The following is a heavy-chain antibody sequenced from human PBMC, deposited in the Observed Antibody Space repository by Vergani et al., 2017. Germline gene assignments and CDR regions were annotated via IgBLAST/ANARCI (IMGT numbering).Heavy chain of an antibody. CDR1: GCSISSYY. J-gene: IGHJ4*02. CDR3: ARSIGSSSWYGLDFDY. CDR2: IYYSGST. V-gene: IGHV4-59*01. Sequence: QVQLQESGPGLVKPSETLSLTCTVSGCSISSYYWSWIRQPPGEGLEWIGYIYYSGSTNYNPSLKSRVTISVDTSKNQFSLKLSSVTAADTAVYYCARSIGSSSWYGLDFDYWGQGTLVTVSS. D-gene: IGHD6-13*01.